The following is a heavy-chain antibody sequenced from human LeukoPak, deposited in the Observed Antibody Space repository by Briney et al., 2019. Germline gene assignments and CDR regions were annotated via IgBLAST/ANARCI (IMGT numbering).Heavy chain of an antibody. D-gene: IGHD2-8*02. J-gene: IGHJ4*02. Sequence: PGGSLRLSCAASGFTFSSYGMHWVRQAPGKGLEWDSRIVSDGSSTSNADSVKGRFTISRDNAKNTLYLQMNSLGAEDTAVYYCARGTGLIDYWGQGTLVTVSS. CDR2: IVSDGSST. V-gene: IGHV3-74*01. CDR1: GFTFSSYG. CDR3: ARGTGLIDY.